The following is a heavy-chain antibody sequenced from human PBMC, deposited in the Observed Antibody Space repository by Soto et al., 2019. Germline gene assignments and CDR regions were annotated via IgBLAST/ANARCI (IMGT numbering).Heavy chain of an antibody. V-gene: IGHV4-31*03. D-gene: IGHD4-17*01. Sequence: TSETLSLTCTVSGGSISSGGYYWSWIRQHPGKGLEWIGYIYYSGSTYYNSSLKSRVTISVDTSKNQFSLKLSSVTAADTAVYYCARVPSRYGDGIYYYYYGMDVWGQGTTVTVSS. CDR2: IYYSGST. J-gene: IGHJ6*02. CDR1: GGSISSGGYY. CDR3: ARVPSRYGDGIYYYYYGMDV.